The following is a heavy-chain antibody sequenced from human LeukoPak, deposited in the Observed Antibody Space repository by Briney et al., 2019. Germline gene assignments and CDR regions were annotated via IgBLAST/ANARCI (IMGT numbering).Heavy chain of an antibody. V-gene: IGHV1-18*01. Sequence: ASVKVSCKASGYTFTSYGISWVRQAPGQGLEWMGWISAYNGNTNYAQKLQGRVTMTTDTSTSTAYMELRSLRSDDTAVYYCARAGPPAVLRFLWGQYYYYYGMDVWGRGTTVTVSS. D-gene: IGHD3-3*01. CDR2: ISAYNGNT. J-gene: IGHJ6*02. CDR3: ARAGPPAVLRFLWGQYYYYYGMDV. CDR1: GYTFTSYG.